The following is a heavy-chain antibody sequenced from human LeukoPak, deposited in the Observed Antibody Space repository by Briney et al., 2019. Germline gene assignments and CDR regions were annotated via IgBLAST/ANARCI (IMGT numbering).Heavy chain of an antibody. J-gene: IGHJ4*02. CDR3: ARDRGYSNGPADN. CDR1: GFTFSSYG. V-gene: IGHV3-33*01. CDR2: IWYDGINK. Sequence: GRSLRLSCAASGFTFSSYGMHWVRQAPGKGLEWVAVIWYDGINKHYADSVKGRFTISRDNSKNTLDLQMNSLRAEDTAVYHCARDRGYSNGPADNWGQGTLVTVSS. D-gene: IGHD6-25*01.